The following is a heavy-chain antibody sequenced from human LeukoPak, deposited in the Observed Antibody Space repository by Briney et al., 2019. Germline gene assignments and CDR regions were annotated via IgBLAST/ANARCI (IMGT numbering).Heavy chain of an antibody. CDR2: ISYEGGTQ. CDR1: GVTLSPYG. J-gene: IGHJ5*02. Sequence: VLLGGSLRLSCAASGVTLSPYGMHWVRQAPGKGLEWVAVISYEGGTQHYADSVKGRFIISRDNPRNTLYLQMNILRTEDTAVYYCAKEGTPQVSTWYDLWGQGTQVIVSS. D-gene: IGHD3-10*01. V-gene: IGHV3-30*18. CDR3: AKEGTPQVSTWYDL.